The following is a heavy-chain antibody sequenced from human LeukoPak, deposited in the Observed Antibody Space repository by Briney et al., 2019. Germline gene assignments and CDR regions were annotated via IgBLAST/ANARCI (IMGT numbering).Heavy chain of an antibody. CDR1: GFTFSSYA. CDR3: ATSTIAARPDFFDY. Sequence: GGSLRLSCAASGFTFSSYAMSWVRQAPGKGLEWVSAISGSGGSTYYADSVKGRFTVSRDNSKETLTLQMNSLRAEDSAVYYCATSTIAARPDFFDYWGQGTLVSVSS. CDR2: ISGSGGST. J-gene: IGHJ4*02. V-gene: IGHV3-23*01. D-gene: IGHD6-6*01.